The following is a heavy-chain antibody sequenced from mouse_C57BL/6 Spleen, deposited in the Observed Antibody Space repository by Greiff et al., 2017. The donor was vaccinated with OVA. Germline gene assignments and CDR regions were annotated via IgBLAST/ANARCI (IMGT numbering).Heavy chain of an antibody. CDR3: AKNGYDGYFDV. Sequence: VKLVESGPGLVQPSQSLSITCTVSGFSLTRYGVHWVRPPPGKGLEWLGVIWSGGSTDYNAAFISRQSISKDNSKSQVFFKMNSLQADDTAIYYCAKNGYDGYFDVWGTGTTVTVAS. CDR1: GFSLTRYG. J-gene: IGHJ1*03. V-gene: IGHV2-4*01. D-gene: IGHD2-2*01. CDR2: IWSGGST.